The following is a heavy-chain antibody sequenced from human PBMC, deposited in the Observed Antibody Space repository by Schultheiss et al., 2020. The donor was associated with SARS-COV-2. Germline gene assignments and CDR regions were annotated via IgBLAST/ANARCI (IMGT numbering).Heavy chain of an antibody. CDR1: GFTFSSYA. CDR3: ARVAPTLITMIVVDMYFDY. CDR2: ISGSGGST. Sequence: GESLKISCAASGFTFSSYAMSWVRQAPGKGLEWVSAISGSGGSTYYADSVKGRFTISRDNSKNTLYLQMNSLRAEDTAVYYCARVAPTLITMIVVDMYFDYWGQGTLVTVSS. D-gene: IGHD3-22*01. V-gene: IGHV3-23*01. J-gene: IGHJ4*02.